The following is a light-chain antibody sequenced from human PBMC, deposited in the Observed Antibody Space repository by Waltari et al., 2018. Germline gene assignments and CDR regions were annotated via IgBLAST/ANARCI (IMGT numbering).Light chain of an antibody. CDR2: SSN. V-gene: IGLV1-47*01. J-gene: IGLJ1*01. Sequence: QSVLTQPPSASGTPGQRVSISCSRSSSNLAINSVCWYQPLPGTAPKLLIYSSNQRPSGVPDRFSGSKSGTSASLAIGGLRSEDEAIYYCAAWDDSLYGYVFGTGTKVTVL. CDR3: AAWDDSLYGYV. CDR1: SSNLAINS.